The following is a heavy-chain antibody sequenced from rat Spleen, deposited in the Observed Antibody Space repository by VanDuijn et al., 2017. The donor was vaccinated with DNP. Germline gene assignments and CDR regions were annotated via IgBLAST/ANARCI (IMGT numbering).Heavy chain of an antibody. CDR3: TRDEWPYFFDY. CDR2: IWGDGNT. D-gene: IGHD1-1*01. J-gene: IGHJ2*01. V-gene: IGHV2S75*01. CDR1: GFSLTNYG. Sequence: QVQLKESGPVLVQASETLSLTCTVSGFSLTNYGVIWVRQAPGKGLEWMGIIWGDGNTDYNSALKSRLSINRDTSKSQVFLKMNSLQTDDTAIYYCTRDEWPYFFDYWGQGVMVTVSS.